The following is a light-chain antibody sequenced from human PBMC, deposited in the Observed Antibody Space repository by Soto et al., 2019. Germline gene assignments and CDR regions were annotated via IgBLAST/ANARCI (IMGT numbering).Light chain of an antibody. Sequence: EIVLTQSPGTLSLSPGERATLSCRASQSVSYYLAWYQQKPGQAPRLLIYDASSRATGVPDRFSGSGSGTDFTLTISRLEPEDFAVYYCHQYGSSPYTFGQGTKLEIK. V-gene: IGKV3-20*01. CDR3: HQYGSSPYT. J-gene: IGKJ2*01. CDR2: DAS. CDR1: QSVSYY.